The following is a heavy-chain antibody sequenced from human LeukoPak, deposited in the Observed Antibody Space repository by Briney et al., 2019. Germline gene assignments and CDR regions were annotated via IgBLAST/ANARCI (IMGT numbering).Heavy chain of an antibody. CDR3: ASEGAVATINDYYYYYGMDV. V-gene: IGHV4-30-4*01. J-gene: IGHJ6*02. D-gene: IGHD5-12*01. CDR2: IYYSRST. Sequence: SETLCLTCTVSGGSISSGDYYWSWIRPPQGKGLEWIGYIYYSRSTYDNPSLKRRLTLSVDTSMNQYSLKLSSVTAADTAVYYCASEGAVATINDYYYYYGMDVWGQGTTVTVSS. CDR1: GGSISSGDYY.